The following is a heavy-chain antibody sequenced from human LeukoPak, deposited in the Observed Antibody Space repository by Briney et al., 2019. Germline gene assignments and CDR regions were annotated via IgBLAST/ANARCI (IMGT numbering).Heavy chain of an antibody. CDR1: DFSFSIYE. CDR2: ISGSGDRT. CDR3: VREGSRGLAFDI. Sequence: GGSLRLSCAASDFSFSIYEMSWVRQAPGKGPEWVSGISGSGDRTYYADSVKGRFAISRDNSKKTLDLQMNSLRDDDTAVYYCVREGSRGLAFDIWGQGTRVTVSS. V-gene: IGHV3-23*01. J-gene: IGHJ3*02.